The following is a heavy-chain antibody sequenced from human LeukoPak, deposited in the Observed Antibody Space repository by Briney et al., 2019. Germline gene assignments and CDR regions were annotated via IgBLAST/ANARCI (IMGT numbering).Heavy chain of an antibody. CDR3: VRNHYDSSGYPH. V-gene: IGHV1-18*01. D-gene: IGHD3-22*01. CDR1: GYTSSTYG. Sequence: ASVKVSCKASGYTSSTYGIGWVRQAPGQGLEWMGWISGNNDNTNYAQKFQGRVTLTADTCTSTAYMDLRSLTSDDTAVCYCVRNHYDSSGYPHWGQGTLVTVSS. CDR2: ISGNNDNT. J-gene: IGHJ4*02.